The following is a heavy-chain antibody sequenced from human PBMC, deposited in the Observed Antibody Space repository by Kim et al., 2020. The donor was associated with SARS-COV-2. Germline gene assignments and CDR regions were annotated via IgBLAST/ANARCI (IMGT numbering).Heavy chain of an antibody. CDR1: GFTFSTYA. D-gene: IGHD6-19*01. CDR3: ARDRGSGSGWPKEDHFDY. J-gene: IGHJ4*02. V-gene: IGHV3-30*04. Sequence: GGSLRLSCAASGFTFSTYAMLWVRQAPGKGLEWVAVISYDGSIKYYADSVKGRFTISRDNSKNTLYLQMNSLRAEDTAVYYCARDRGSGSGWPKEDHFDYWGQGTLVTVSS. CDR2: ISYDGSIK.